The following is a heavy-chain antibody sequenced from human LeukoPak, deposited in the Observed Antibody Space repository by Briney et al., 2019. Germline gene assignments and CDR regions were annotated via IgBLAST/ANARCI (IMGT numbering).Heavy chain of an antibody. V-gene: IGHV3-11*04. CDR2: ISSSGSTI. CDR3: ARASRLTPLWFGELSHDAFDI. J-gene: IGHJ3*02. CDR1: EFSFSDYY. D-gene: IGHD3-10*01. Sequence: GGSLRLSCAASEFSFSDYYMSWIRQAPGKGLEWISYISSSGSTIYYADSVKGRFTISRDNAKNSVYLQMNSLRAEDTAVYYCARASRLTPLWFGELSHDAFDIWGQGTMVTVSS.